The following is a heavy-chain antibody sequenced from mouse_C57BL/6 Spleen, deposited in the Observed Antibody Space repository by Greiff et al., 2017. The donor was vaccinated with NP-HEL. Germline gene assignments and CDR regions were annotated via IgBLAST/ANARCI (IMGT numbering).Heavy chain of an antibody. V-gene: IGHV1-64*01. CDR2: IHPNSGST. J-gene: IGHJ2*01. CDR3: AREDYDYDGYYFDY. Sequence: VQLQQSGAELVKPGASVKLSCKASGYTFTSYWMHWVKQRPGQGLEWIGMIHPNSGSTNYNEKFKSKATLTVDKSSSTAYMQLSSLTSEDSAVYYCAREDYDYDGYYFDYWGQGTTLTVSS. D-gene: IGHD2-4*01. CDR1: GYTFTSYW.